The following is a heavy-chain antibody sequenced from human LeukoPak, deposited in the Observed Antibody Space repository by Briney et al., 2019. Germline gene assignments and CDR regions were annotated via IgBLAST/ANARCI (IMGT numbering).Heavy chain of an antibody. D-gene: IGHD6-13*01. CDR1: GFTFSSSA. CDR3: AKPPGIAAAGTGRGYYFYY. Sequence: GGSLRLSCAASGFTFSSSAMSWVRQAPGKGLEWVSTISDSAGSTYYADSVKGRFTVSRDNSKNTLYLQMNSLRAEDTAVYYCAKPPGIAAAGTGRGYYFYYWGPGTPGTGSP. J-gene: IGHJ4*02. V-gene: IGHV3-23*01. CDR2: ISDSAGST.